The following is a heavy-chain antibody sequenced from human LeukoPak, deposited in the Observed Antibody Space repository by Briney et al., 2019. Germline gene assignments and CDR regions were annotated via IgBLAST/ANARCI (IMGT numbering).Heavy chain of an antibody. CDR3: VRGAVAGFPPVDY. V-gene: IGHV3-48*03. CDR1: GFTFSRHE. Sequence: GVSLTLSCAPSGFTFSRHEMSWLRQAPGKGPEWPSYISVSGSSVYYAVSVNGRFTISRDNAKNSLYLQIGSLTADDTAVYYFVRGAVAGFPPVDYWGQGTLVTVSS. D-gene: IGHD6-19*01. J-gene: IGHJ4*02. CDR2: ISVSGSSV.